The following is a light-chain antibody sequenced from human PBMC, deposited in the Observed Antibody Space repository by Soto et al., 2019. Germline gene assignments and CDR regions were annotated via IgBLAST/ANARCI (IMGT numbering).Light chain of an antibody. CDR3: ASYTSSSTPV. Sequence: QSVLTQPASVSGSPGQAITISCIGTSSDVGGYNYVSWYQQHAGKAPKLMIYEVSTRPSGVSDRFSGSKSGNTASLTISGLQSEDEADCYCASYTSSSTPVFGAGTRITVL. J-gene: IGLJ1*01. CDR1: SSDVGGYNY. CDR2: EVS. V-gene: IGLV2-14*01.